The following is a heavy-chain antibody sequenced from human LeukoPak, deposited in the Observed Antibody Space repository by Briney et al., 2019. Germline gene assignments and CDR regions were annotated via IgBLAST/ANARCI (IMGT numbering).Heavy chain of an antibody. D-gene: IGHD1-26*01. CDR2: IKQDGSEK. Sequence: GGSLRLSCAASGFTFSSYWMSWVRQAPGKGLEWVANIKQDGSEKYYVDSVKGRFTISRDNAKNSLYLQMNSLRAEDTAVYYCARHLKYSGSYSVSYWGQGTLVTASS. V-gene: IGHV3-7*01. CDR1: GFTFSSYW. CDR3: ARHLKYSGSYSVSY. J-gene: IGHJ4*02.